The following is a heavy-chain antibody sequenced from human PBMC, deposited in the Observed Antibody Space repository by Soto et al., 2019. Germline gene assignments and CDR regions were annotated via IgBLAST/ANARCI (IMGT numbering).Heavy chain of an antibody. CDR1: GYTFTSYA. CDR2: INAGNGNT. V-gene: IGHV1-3*01. Sequence: GASVKVSCKASGYTFTSYAMHWVRQAPGQRLEWMGWINAGNGNTKYSQKFQDRVTITRDTSASTAYMELSSLRSEDTAVYYCARDRPTGLFYFYGMDVWXQGTTVTVSS. CDR3: ARDRPTGLFYFYGMDV. J-gene: IGHJ6*02. D-gene: IGHD4-4*01.